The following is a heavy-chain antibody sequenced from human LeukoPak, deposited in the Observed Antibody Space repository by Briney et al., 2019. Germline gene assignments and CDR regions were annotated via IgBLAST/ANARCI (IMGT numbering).Heavy chain of an antibody. D-gene: IGHD1-26*01. CDR1: GGSISGYY. CDR3: ARHARGGSYFGAFDI. Sequence: SETLSLTSTVSGGSISGYYWSWIRQSPAKGLEWIAYIYNSGSTNYNPSLQSRVTISVDTSKNQFSLKLSSVTAADTAVYYCARHARGGSYFGAFDIWGQGTMVTVSS. V-gene: IGHV4-59*08. CDR2: IYNSGST. J-gene: IGHJ3*02.